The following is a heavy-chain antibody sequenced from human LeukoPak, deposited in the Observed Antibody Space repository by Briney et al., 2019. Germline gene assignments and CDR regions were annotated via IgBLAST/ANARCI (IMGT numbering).Heavy chain of an antibody. V-gene: IGHV3-33*01. CDR1: GFTFRSFA. J-gene: IGHJ5*02. Sequence: GRSLRLSCAASGFTFRSFAMHWVRQAPGKGLEWVAAIWYDASNKYYADSVKGRFTISRDNSKNTLFLQMNSLRDDDTAVYYCVRGVGVSRFNYFDPWGQGTPVIVSS. CDR3: VRGVGVSRFNYFDP. D-gene: IGHD6-13*01. CDR2: IWYDASNK.